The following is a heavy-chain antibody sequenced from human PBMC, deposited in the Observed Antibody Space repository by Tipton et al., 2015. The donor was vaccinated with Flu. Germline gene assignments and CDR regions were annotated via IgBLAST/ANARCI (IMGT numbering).Heavy chain of an antibody. J-gene: IGHJ4*02. CDR3: TRHANYGSGSPYDFDH. CDR2: IFHSGDT. Sequence: GLVKPSETLSLTCDVSGYFISSGYYWGWIRQPPGKGLEWIGSIFHSGDTLYNPSLKRRVTVSVDTLKNQFSLKVTSVTAADTALYYCTRHANYGSGSPYDFDHWGQGSQVTVSS. D-gene: IGHD3-10*01. V-gene: IGHV4-38-2*01. CDR1: GYFISSGYY.